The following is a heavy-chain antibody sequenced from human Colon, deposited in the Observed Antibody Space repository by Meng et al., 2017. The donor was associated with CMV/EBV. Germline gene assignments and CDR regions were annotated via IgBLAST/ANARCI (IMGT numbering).Heavy chain of an antibody. D-gene: IGHD2/OR15-2a*01. CDR1: GFIFTSYT. Sequence: GGSLRLSCAASGFIFTSYTMNWVRQAPGKGLEWVSSISTSGRDIYYADSVKGRFTLSRDNAKNSLYLQMDSLRAEDTAVYYCVRHLEAGRNSYSEPFWGQGTLVTVSS. J-gene: IGHJ1*01. V-gene: IGHV3-21*01. CDR3: VRHLEAGRNSYSEPF. CDR2: ISTSGRDI.